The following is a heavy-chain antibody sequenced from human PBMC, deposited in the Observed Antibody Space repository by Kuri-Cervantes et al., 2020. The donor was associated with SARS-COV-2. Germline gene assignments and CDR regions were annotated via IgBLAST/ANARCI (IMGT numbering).Heavy chain of an antibody. CDR3: ARDRRVGRADY. J-gene: IGHJ4*02. Sequence: GGSLRLSCAASGFTFSSYSMNWVRQAPGKGLEWVSSISSSSSYIYYADSVKGRFTISRDNAKNSLYLQMNSLRAEDTAVYYCARDRRVGRADYWGQGTLVTVSS. CDR2: ISSSSSYI. V-gene: IGHV3-21*01. D-gene: IGHD3-10*01. CDR1: GFTFSSYS.